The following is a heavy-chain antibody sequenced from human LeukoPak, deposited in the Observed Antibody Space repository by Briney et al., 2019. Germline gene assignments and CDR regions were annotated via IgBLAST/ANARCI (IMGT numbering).Heavy chain of an antibody. J-gene: IGHJ3*02. CDR1: GGSISSGSYY. CDR2: IYHSGST. CDR3: ASNYDSSGLDAFDI. Sequence: SETLSLTCTVSGGSISSGSYYWGWIRQPPGKGLEWIGSIYHSGSTYYNPSLKSRVTISVDTSKNQFSLKLSSVTAADTAVYYCASNYDSSGLDAFDIWGQGTMVTVSS. V-gene: IGHV4-39*07. D-gene: IGHD3-22*01.